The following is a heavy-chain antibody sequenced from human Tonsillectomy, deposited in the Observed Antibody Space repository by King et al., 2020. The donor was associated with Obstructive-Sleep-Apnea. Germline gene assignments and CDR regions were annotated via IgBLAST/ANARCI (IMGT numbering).Heavy chain of an antibody. V-gene: IGHV4-59*08. Sequence: QLQESGPGLVKPSETLSLTCTVSGGSISSYFWSWIRQPPGKGLEWIGYISYSGSTNYNPSLRIRVTISGDTSKNQSSLKLNFVTAADTAGYYCARRTGNYYPFDYWGQGTLVTVSS. CDR2: ISYSGST. CDR3: ARRTGNYYPFDY. CDR1: GGSISSYF. D-gene: IGHD3-22*01. J-gene: IGHJ4*02.